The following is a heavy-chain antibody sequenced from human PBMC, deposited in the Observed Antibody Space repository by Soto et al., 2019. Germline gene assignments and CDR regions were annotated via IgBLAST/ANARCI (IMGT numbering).Heavy chain of an antibody. CDR2: ISSEGIYT. V-gene: IGHV3-30*18. CDR3: ANIGILINGRMDV. CDR1: GFTLRDYG. Sequence: PGGSLRLSCVASGFTLRDYGMTWVRQAPGQGLEWLGLISSEGIYTYYADSVKGRFTFSRDNSNNTLYLQMDGLRPEDTAVYYCANIGILINGRMDVWGQGATVTVSS. D-gene: IGHD2-8*01. J-gene: IGHJ6*02.